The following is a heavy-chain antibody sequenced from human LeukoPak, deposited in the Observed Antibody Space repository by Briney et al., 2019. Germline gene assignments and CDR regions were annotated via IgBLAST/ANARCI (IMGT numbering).Heavy chain of an antibody. CDR2: ISSSSSYI. Sequence: VQPGRSLRLSCAASGFTFGSYGMHWVRQAPGKGLEWVSSISSSSSYIYYADSVKDRFTISRDNAKNSLYLQMNSLRDEDTAVYYCARGSYDSSGYYYNWGQGTLVTVSS. J-gene: IGHJ4*02. D-gene: IGHD3-22*01. CDR1: GFTFGSYG. V-gene: IGHV3-21*01. CDR3: ARGSYDSSGYYYN.